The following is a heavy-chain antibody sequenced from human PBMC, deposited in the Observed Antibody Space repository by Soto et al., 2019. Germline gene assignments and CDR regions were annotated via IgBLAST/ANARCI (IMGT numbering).Heavy chain of an antibody. D-gene: IGHD1-1*01. J-gene: IGHJ4*02. Sequence: EVQLVESGGGLVQPGGSLRLSCAASGFTFSPYTMNWVRQAPGKGLECISSITSSSGTIYYADSVKGRFTISRDNAKSALYLQMNILSGEDTAVYYCARERGGYNFVSWGQVTLVTVSS. CDR2: ITSSSGTI. CDR1: GFTFSPYT. CDR3: ARERGGYNFVS. V-gene: IGHV3-48*01.